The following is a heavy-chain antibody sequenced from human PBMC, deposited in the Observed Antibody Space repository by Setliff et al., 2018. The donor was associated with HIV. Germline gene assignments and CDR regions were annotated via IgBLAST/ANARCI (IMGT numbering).Heavy chain of an antibody. CDR1: GFSFDDYA. CDR3: TKREAGAKPFDY. J-gene: IGHJ4*02. Sequence: PGGSLRLSCAASGFSFDDYAMHWVRQAPGKGLEWVSGINYNSDHLGYADSVKGRFIISRDNSKNMLYLQMNSLRAEDTALYYRTKREAGAKPFDYWGRGTLVTVSS. D-gene: IGHD1-26*01. CDR2: INYNSDHL. V-gene: IGHV3-9*01.